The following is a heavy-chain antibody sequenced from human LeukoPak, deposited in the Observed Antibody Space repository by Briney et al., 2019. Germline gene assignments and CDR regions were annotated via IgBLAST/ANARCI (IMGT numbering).Heavy chain of an antibody. CDR3: ARGGAGDYYFDC. V-gene: IGHV4-59*12. D-gene: IGHD2-21*02. CDR2: IYYSGYT. J-gene: IGHJ4*02. CDR1: GSSINSYY. Sequence: SETLSLTCTVSGSSINSYYWGWIRQPPGKGLEWIGYIYYSGYTNYNPSLKSRVTISVDTSKNQFSLKLSSVTAADTAVYYCARGGAGDYYFDCWGQGTLVTVSS.